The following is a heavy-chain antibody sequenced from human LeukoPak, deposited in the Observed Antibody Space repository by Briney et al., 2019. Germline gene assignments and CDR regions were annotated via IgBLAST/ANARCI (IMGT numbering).Heavy chain of an antibody. Sequence: ASVKVFCKASGYTFSGYFLHWVRQAPGQGLEWMGWINPNSGGTNYAQKFQGRVTMTRDTSISTAYMELSRLRSDDTAVYYCARGNTREKRYYYMDVWGKGTTVTVSS. J-gene: IGHJ6*03. CDR1: GYTFSGYF. V-gene: IGHV1-2*02. D-gene: IGHD1-1*01. CDR3: ARGNTREKRYYYMDV. CDR2: INPNSGGT.